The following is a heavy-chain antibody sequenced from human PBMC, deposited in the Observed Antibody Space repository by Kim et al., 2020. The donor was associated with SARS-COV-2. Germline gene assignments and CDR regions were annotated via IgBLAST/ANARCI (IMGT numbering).Heavy chain of an antibody. V-gene: IGHV3-33*01. CDR2: IWYDGSNK. Sequence: GGSLRLSCAASGFTFSSYGMHWVRQAPGKGLEWVAVIWYDGSNKYYADSVKGRFTISRDNSKNTLYLQMNSLRAEDTAVYYCARGRSGYSSGLTRRGDAFDIWGQGTMVTVSS. J-gene: IGHJ3*02. D-gene: IGHD6-19*01. CDR1: GFTFSSYG. CDR3: ARGRSGYSSGLTRRGDAFDI.